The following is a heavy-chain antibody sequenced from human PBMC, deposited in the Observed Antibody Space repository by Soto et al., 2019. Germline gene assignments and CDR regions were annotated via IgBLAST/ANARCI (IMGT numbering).Heavy chain of an antibody. D-gene: IGHD1-26*01. V-gene: IGHV4-39*01. CDR3: ATQGRNTRIVVVRHYATHF. J-gene: IGHJ6*02. CDR1: SGTVSVKSHY. CDR2: IDDSGRT. Sequence: QLLLQEAGPRLVEPSATLSLTCAVSSGTVSVKSHYWAWIRQPPGKGLEWIGAIDDSGRTYYSESLKSLATISVDTARNQFSLKLNSVTAPDTAVYYCATQGRNTRIVVVRHYATHFWGQGTAVTVSS.